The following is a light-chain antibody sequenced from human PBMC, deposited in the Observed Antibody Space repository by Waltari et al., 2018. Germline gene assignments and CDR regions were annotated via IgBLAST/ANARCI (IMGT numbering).Light chain of an antibody. J-gene: IGLJ3*02. CDR3: LMYMGGGISV. CDR1: SASVSTNHY. CDR2: STK. V-gene: IGLV8-61*01. Sequence: QTVVTQEPSFSVSPGGTVTLTCGLSSASVSTNHYPSWYQQTPGQAPRTLIYSTKTRSSGVPDRFSGSILGNKAALTITGAQTDDEADYYCLMYMGGGISVFGGGAKLTVL.